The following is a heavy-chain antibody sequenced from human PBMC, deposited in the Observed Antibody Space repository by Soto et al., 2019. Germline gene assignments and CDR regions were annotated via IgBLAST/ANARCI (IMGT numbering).Heavy chain of an antibody. CDR3: ARDYGGATGYYYYCMDV. Sequence: PSETLSLTCTVSGGSISSGGYYWSWIRQHPGKGLEWIGYIYYRGSTYYNPSLKSRVTISVDTSKNQFSLKLSSVTAADTAVYYCARDYGGATGYYYYCMDVWGQGTTVTVSS. CDR1: GGSISSGGYY. J-gene: IGHJ6*02. D-gene: IGHD1-26*01. CDR2: IYYRGST. V-gene: IGHV4-31*03.